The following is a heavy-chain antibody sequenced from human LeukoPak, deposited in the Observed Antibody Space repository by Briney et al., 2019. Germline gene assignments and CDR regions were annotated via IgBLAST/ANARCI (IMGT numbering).Heavy chain of an antibody. J-gene: IGHJ3*02. CDR3: ARVYDSSGSPGYDAFDI. Sequence: KVSCKASGGTFSSYAISWVRQAPGQRLEWMGGIIPIFGTANYAQKFQGRVTITADESTSTAYMELSSLRSEDTAVYYCARVYDSSGSPGYDAFDIWGQGTMVSVSS. CDR2: IIPIFGTA. D-gene: IGHD3-22*01. V-gene: IGHV1-69*01. CDR1: GGTFSSYA.